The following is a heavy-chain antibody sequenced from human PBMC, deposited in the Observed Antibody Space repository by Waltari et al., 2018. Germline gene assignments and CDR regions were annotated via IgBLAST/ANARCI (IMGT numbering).Heavy chain of an antibody. V-gene: IGHV1-8*01. CDR1: GYTFTSYD. D-gene: IGHD3-3*01. Sequence: ASVKVSCKASGYTFTSYDINWVRQATGQGLEWMGWMNPNSGNTGYAQKFQGRVTMTRNTSISTAYMELSSLRSEDTAVYYCARGLQTSYYDFWSGYFFDYWGQGTLVTVSS. J-gene: IGHJ4*02. CDR3: ARGLQTSYYDFWSGYFFDY. CDR2: MNPNSGNT.